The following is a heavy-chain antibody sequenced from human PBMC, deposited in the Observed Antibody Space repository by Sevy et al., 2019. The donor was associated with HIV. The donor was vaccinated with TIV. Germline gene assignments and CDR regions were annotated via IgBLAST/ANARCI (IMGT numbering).Heavy chain of an antibody. V-gene: IGHV3-48*02. CDR1: GFTFSSYS. Sequence: GGSLRLSCAASGFTFSSYSMNWVRQAPGKGLEWVSYISSSSSIIYYADSVKGRFTISRDNAKNSLYLQMNSLRDEDTAVYYCARDMAAYCGGDCYSQNYGMDVWGQGTPVTVSS. CDR3: ARDMAAYCGGDCYSQNYGMDV. J-gene: IGHJ6*02. CDR2: ISSSSSII. D-gene: IGHD2-21*02.